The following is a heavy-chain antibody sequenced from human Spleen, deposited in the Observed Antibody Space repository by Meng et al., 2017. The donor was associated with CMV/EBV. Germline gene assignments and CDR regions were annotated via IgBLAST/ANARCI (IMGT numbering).Heavy chain of an antibody. CDR1: GYTFRNYD. V-gene: IGHV1-8*01. CDR2: MNPKKGKT. J-gene: IGHJ5*02. CDR3: ARGQDDFYSGDWFDP. D-gene: IGHD3-3*01. Sequence: SGYTFRNYDINGVRQAPGQGLEWMGWMNPKKGKTGYSQKFQGRVTMTWNISMSTAYVELSSLRSEDTAVYYCARGQDDFYSGDWFDPWGQGTLVTVSS.